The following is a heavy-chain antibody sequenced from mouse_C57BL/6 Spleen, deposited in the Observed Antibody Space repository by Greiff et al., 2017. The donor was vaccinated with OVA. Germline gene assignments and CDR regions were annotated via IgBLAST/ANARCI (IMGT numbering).Heavy chain of an antibody. CDR1: GFTFSSYA. V-gene: IGHV5-4*03. CDR3: ARVGSSLDY. D-gene: IGHD1-1*01. J-gene: IGHJ2*01. CDR2: ISDGGSYT. Sequence: EVKLVESGGGLVKPGGSLKLSCAASGFTFSSYAMSWVRQTPEKRLEWVATISDGGSYTYYPDNVKGRFTISRDNAKNNLYLQMSHLKSEDTAMYYCARVGSSLDYWGQGTTLTVSS.